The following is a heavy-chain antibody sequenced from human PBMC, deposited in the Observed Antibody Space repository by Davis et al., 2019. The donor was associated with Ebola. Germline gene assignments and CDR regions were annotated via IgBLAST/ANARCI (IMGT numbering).Heavy chain of an antibody. CDR3: ARGTSGSFDY. Sequence: ASVKVSCKSSGDTFIGYAISWVRQAPGQGLEWMGWITTYNGNTNYAQNLQGRVTMTTDTSTSTAYMELRNLRFDDTAVYYCARGTSGSFDYWGQGTLVTVSS. D-gene: IGHD2-2*01. V-gene: IGHV1-18*01. CDR1: GDTFIGYA. CDR2: ITTYNGNT. J-gene: IGHJ4*02.